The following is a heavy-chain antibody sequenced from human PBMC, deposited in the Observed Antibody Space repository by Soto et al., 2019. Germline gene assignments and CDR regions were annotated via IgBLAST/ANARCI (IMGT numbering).Heavy chain of an antibody. CDR1: GGSISSYY. D-gene: IGHD4-17*01. CDR2: IYYSGST. Sequence: LSLTCTVSGGSISSYYWSWIRQPPGKGLEWIGYIYYSGSTNYNPSLKSRVTISVDTSKNQFSLKLSSVTAADTAVYYCARVSGGDYYSGMDVWGQGTTVTVSS. CDR3: ARVSGGDYYSGMDV. V-gene: IGHV4-59*01. J-gene: IGHJ6*02.